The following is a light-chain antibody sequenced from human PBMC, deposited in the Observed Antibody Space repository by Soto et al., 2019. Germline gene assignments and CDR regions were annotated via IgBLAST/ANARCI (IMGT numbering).Light chain of an antibody. Sequence: DIQMTQSPSSLSASVGDRVTITCRASQSISSYLNWYQQKPGKAPKLLICAASSLQSGVPSRFSGSGSGTDFTLTISSLQPEDFATYYCQQSYSTMWTCGQGTKVEIK. CDR3: QQSYSTMWT. CDR2: AAS. V-gene: IGKV1-39*01. J-gene: IGKJ1*01. CDR1: QSISSY.